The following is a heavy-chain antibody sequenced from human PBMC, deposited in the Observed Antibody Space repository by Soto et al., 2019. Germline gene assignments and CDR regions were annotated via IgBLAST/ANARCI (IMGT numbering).Heavy chain of an antibody. CDR2: ISAHNGNT. D-gene: IGHD3-10*01. Sequence: QVHLVQSGAEVKKPGASVKVSCKGSGYAFTTYGITWVRQAPGQGLEWMGWISAHNGNTNYAQKRQGKVTVTRDTSTISAYMELRSLRSAATAVYYCARGRYGEYWGQGALVTVSS. V-gene: IGHV1-18*01. CDR3: ARGRYGEY. J-gene: IGHJ4*02. CDR1: GYAFTTYG.